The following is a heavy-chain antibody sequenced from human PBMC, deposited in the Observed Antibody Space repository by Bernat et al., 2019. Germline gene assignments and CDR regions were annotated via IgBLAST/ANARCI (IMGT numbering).Heavy chain of an antibody. CDR2: ISGSGGST. V-gene: IGHV3-23*01. CDR1: GFTFSSYA. J-gene: IGHJ5*02. CDR3: VEFGELFRLDP. D-gene: IGHD3-10*01. Sequence: EVQLLESGGGLVQPGGSLRLSCATSGFTFSSYAMSWVRQAPGKGLEWVSAISGSGGSTYYADSVKGRFTISRDNSKNTLYLQMNSLRAEDTAVYYCVEFGELFRLDPWGQGTLVTVSS.